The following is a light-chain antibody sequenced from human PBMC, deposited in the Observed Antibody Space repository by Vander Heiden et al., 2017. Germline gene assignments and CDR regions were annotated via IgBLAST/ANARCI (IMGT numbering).Light chain of an antibody. Sequence: QSVLTQPPSASGTPGQRVTISCSGSSSNIGSNTVNWYQQLPGTAPKLLIYSNNQRPSGVPDRFSGSRSATSASLAISGRQSEDEADYYCAAWDDSLNGSYVFGTGTKVTVL. CDR3: AAWDDSLNGSYV. CDR2: SNN. V-gene: IGLV1-44*01. CDR1: SSNIGSNT. J-gene: IGLJ1*01.